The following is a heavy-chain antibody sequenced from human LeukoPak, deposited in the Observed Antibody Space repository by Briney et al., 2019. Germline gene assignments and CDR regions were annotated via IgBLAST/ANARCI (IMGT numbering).Heavy chain of an antibody. D-gene: IGHD1-26*01. CDR2: MNPNSGNT. CDR3: ARSRIGGSYYHFDS. V-gene: IGHV1-8*03. CDR1: GYTFTSYD. J-gene: IGHJ4*02. Sequence: ASVKVSCKASGYTFTSYDINWVRQATGQGLEWMGWMNPNSGNTEYAQKLQGRVTITRNTSISTAYMELSSLRSEDTAVYYCARSRIGGSYYHFDSWGQGTLVTVSS.